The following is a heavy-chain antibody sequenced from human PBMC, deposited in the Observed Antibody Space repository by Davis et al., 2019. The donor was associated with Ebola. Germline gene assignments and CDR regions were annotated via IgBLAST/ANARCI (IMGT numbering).Heavy chain of an antibody. Sequence: PSETLSLTCAVYGGSFSGYYWSWIRQPPGKGLEWIGEINHSGSTNYNPSLKSRVTISVDTSKNQFSLKLSSVTAADTAVYYCARGVPPWIIAANNWYFDLWGRGTLVTVSS. CDR3: ARGVPPWIIAANNWYFDL. CDR2: INHSGST. CDR1: GGSFSGYY. D-gene: IGHD2-15*01. V-gene: IGHV4-34*01. J-gene: IGHJ2*01.